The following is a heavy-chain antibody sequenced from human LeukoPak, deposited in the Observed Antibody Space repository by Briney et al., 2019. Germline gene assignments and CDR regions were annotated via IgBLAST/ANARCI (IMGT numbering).Heavy chain of an antibody. D-gene: IGHD3-22*01. CDR2: INPSGGST. CDR1: GYTFTSNY. CDR3: ARGLDTMIKLVDYMDV. V-gene: IGHV1-46*01. Sequence: ASVKVSCKAFGYTFTSNYMHWVRQAPGQGPEWMGVINPSGGSTSYAQKFQGRVTMTRDTSTSTVYMELSSLRPEDTAVYYCARGLDTMIKLVDYMDVWGKGTTVTISS. J-gene: IGHJ6*03.